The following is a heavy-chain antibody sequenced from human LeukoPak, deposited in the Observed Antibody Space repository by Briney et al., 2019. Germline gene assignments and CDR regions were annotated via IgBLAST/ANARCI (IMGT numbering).Heavy chain of an antibody. D-gene: IGHD6-19*01. CDR1: GFAFSVYA. CDR3: AKPISGGLAVTADWFHP. V-gene: IGHV3-23*01. Sequence: GGSLRLSCAASGFAFSVYAMSWLRQPPGKGLEWVSTINANSGTTSYAASVRGRFSISRDNSKNTPYLQLDTLRADDTATYFCAKPISGGLAVTADWFHPWGQGTLVVVSS. CDR2: INANSGTT. J-gene: IGHJ5*01.